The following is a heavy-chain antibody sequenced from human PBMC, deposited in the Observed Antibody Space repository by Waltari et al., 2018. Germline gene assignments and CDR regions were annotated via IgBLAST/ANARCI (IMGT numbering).Heavy chain of an antibody. Sequence: QVQLVQSGAEVKKPGSSVKVSCKASGGTFSSYAISWVRQAPGQGLEWMGGIIPIFGTANKARTFQCRGTMTRDTSISTAYMELSSLRSDDTAVYYCARDQRRISVPEGYWGQGTLVTVSS. V-gene: IGHV1-69*05. D-gene: IGHD2-15*01. CDR2: IIPIFGTA. CDR1: GGTFSSYA. J-gene: IGHJ4*02. CDR3: ARDQRRISVPEGY.